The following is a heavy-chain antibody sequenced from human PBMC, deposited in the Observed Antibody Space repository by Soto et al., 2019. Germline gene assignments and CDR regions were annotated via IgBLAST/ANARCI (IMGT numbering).Heavy chain of an antibody. CDR3: ARSLLDYYDSSGSPPDY. J-gene: IGHJ4*02. CDR2: IYSGGST. CDR1: GFTFSSYA. Sequence: GGSLRLSCAASGFTFSSYALSWVRQAPGKGLEWVSVIYSGGSTYYADSVKGRFTISRDNSKNTLYLQMNSLRAEDTAVYYCARSLLDYYDSSGSPPDYWGQGTLVTVSS. V-gene: IGHV3-66*01. D-gene: IGHD3-22*01.